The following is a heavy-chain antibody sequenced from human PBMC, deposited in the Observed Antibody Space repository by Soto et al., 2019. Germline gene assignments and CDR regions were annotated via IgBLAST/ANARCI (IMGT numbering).Heavy chain of an antibody. V-gene: IGHV3-23*01. J-gene: IGHJ4*02. CDR1: GFTFSSYA. CDR2: IDGSGGDT. Sequence: SLRLSCAASGFTFSSYAMGWVRQAPGTGLEWVSVIDGSGGDTSFADSVKGRFTISRDNSKNTLYLQMNSLRADDTAVYYCAKATRGGAATLIRDYWGQGTLVTVSS. CDR3: AKATRGGAATLIRDY. D-gene: IGHD6-13*01.